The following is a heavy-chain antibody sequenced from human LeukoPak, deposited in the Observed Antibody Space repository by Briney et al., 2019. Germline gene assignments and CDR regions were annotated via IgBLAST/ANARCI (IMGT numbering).Heavy chain of an antibody. Sequence: SETLSLTCTVSGGSISSYYWSWIRQPPGKGLERIGYIYYSGSTNYNPSLKSRVTISVDTSKNQFSLKLSSVTAADTAVYYCARAPSRPYGGFDYWGQGTLVTVSS. CDR2: IYYSGST. D-gene: IGHD4/OR15-4a*01. V-gene: IGHV4-59*01. CDR1: GGSISSYY. CDR3: ARAPSRPYGGFDY. J-gene: IGHJ4*02.